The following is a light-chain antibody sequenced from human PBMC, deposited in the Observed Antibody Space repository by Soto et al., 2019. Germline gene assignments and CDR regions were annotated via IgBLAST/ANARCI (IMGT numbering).Light chain of an antibody. CDR3: GTWDSSLRVV. CDR2: DNN. CDR1: SSNIGNHY. J-gene: IGLJ2*01. V-gene: IGLV1-51*01. Sequence: QSVLTQPPSVSAAPGQKVTISCSGSSSNIGNHYVSWYQQLPGTAPKLLIYDNNQRPSGIPDRFSGSKSGTSATLGITGLQTGDEADYYCGTWDSSLRVVFGGGTKLTVL.